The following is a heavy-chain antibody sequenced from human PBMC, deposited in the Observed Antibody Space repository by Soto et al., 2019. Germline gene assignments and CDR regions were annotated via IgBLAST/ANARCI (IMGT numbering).Heavy chain of an antibody. CDR2: ISYDGSNK. CDR3: ASSSTYDSSGYGVY. V-gene: IGHV3-30-3*01. D-gene: IGHD3-22*01. CDR1: GFTFSSYA. J-gene: IGHJ4*02. Sequence: GGSLRLSCAASGFTFSSYAMHWVRQAPGKGLEWVAVISYDGSNKYYADSVKGRFTISRDNSKNTLYLQMNSLRAEDTAVYYCASSSTYDSSGYGVYWGQGTLVTVSS.